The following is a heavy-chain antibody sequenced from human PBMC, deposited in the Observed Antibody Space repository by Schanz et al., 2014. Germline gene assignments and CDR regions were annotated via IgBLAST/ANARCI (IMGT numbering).Heavy chain of an antibody. CDR3: XKAPHKDYGGKPQTLDM. CDR2: IWYDGNNK. V-gene: IGHV3-33*01. J-gene: IGHJ3*02. D-gene: IGHD4-17*01. Sequence: QVQLVESGGGVVQPGRSLRLSCAASGFTFSAYGMHWVRQAPGKGLEWVAVIWYDGNNKYYADSVKGRFTISRDNSKXXXXXDLNSXXXXXXXXXXXXKAPHKDYGGKPQTLDMWGQGTMVTVSS. CDR1: GFTFSAYG.